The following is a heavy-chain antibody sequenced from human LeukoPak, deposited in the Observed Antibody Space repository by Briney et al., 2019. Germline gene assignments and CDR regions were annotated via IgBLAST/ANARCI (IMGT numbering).Heavy chain of an antibody. Sequence: KPGGSLRLSCAASGFTFSSYSMTWVRQAPGKGLEWVSSISSSSSYIYYADSVKGRFTISRDTAKNSLYLQMNSLRAEDTAVYYCARSNDYVWGSPPPYFDYWGQGTLVTVSS. CDR3: ARSNDYVWGSPPPYFDY. CDR1: GFTFSSYS. D-gene: IGHD3-16*01. V-gene: IGHV3-21*01. J-gene: IGHJ4*02. CDR2: ISSSSSYI.